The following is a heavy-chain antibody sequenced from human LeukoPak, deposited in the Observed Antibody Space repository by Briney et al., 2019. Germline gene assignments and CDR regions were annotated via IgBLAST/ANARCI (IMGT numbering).Heavy chain of an antibody. CDR2: IYHTGRT. CDR3: ARGPSFPLCYFAS. CDR1: GDSISSSGYY. J-gene: IGHJ4*02. Sequence: SQTLSLTCTVSGDSISSSGYYSTWIRQTPGRGLEWIASIYHTGRTLSNPSLKSRVTMSLDKSMNQFSLNLASVNVADTAFYYCARGPSFPLCYFASWGQGILVTVSS. V-gene: IGHV4-30-2*01. D-gene: IGHD6-6*01.